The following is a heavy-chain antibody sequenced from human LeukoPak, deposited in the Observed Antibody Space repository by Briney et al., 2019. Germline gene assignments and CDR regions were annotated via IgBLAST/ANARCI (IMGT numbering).Heavy chain of an antibody. CDR2: ISSSSYI. V-gene: IGHV3-21*01. CDR1: GFTFSSYS. Sequence: GSLRLSCVASGFTFSSYSMKWVRQAPGKGLEWVSSISSSSYIDYADSVKGRFTISRDNAKNSLYLQMRSLRAEDTAVFYCARDRDSWSSYDRIDGWDVWGQGTTVTVSS. D-gene: IGHD3-3*01. J-gene: IGHJ6*02. CDR3: ARDRDSWSSYDRIDGWDV.